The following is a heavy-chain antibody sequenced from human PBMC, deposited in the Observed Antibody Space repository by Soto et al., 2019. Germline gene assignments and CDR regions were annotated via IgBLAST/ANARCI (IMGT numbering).Heavy chain of an antibody. Sequence: SETLSLTCAVSGGSISSGGSSWSWTRQPPGKGLEWIGYIYHSGSTYYNPSLKSRVTISVDRSKNQFSLKLSSVTAADTAVYYCARDGGAFDIWGQGTMVT. CDR3: ARDGGAFDI. D-gene: IGHD3-3*01. J-gene: IGHJ3*02. CDR2: IYHSGST. V-gene: IGHV4-30-2*01. CDR1: GGSISSGGSS.